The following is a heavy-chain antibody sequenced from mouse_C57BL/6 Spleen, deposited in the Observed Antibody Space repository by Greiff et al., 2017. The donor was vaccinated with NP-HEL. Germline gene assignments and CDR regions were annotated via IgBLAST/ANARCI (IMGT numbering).Heavy chain of an antibody. CDR1: GYAFTNYL. V-gene: IGHV1-54*01. J-gene: IGHJ4*01. D-gene: IGHD2-2*01. Sequence: QVQLQQSGAELVRPGTSVKVSCKASGYAFTNYLIEWVKQRPGQGLEWIGVINPGSGGTNYNEKFKGKATLTADKSSSTAYMQLSSLTSQDSAVYCCARSYGYDENYAMDYWGQGTSVTVSS. CDR3: ARSYGYDENYAMDY. CDR2: INPGSGGT.